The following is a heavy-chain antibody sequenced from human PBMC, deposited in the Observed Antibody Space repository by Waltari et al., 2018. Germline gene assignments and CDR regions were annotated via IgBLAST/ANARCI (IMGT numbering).Heavy chain of an antibody. CDR3: ARLVDGDTFYYYYYMDV. CDR2: IYPGDSDT. J-gene: IGHJ6*03. Sequence: EVQLVQSGAEVKKPGESLKISCKGSGYSFTSYWIGWVRQMPGKGLEWMGIIYPGDSDTRYSPSFQGQVTISADKSLSTAYLQWSSLKASDTAMYYCARLVDGDTFYYYYYMDVWGKGTTVTVSS. V-gene: IGHV5-51*03. CDR1: GYSFTSYW. D-gene: IGHD7-27*01.